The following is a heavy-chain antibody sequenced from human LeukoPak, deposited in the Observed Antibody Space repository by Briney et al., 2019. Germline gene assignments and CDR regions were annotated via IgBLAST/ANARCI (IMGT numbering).Heavy chain of an antibody. CDR1: GFTFSSYS. V-gene: IGHV3-48*04. Sequence: GESLRLSCAASGFTFSSYSMNWVRQAPGKGLEWVSYISSSSSTIYYADSVKGRFTISRDNAKNSLYLQMNSLRAEDTAVYYCARFIAAVPFDPWGQGTLVTVSS. CDR2: ISSSSSTI. J-gene: IGHJ5*02. D-gene: IGHD6-13*01. CDR3: ARFIAAVPFDP.